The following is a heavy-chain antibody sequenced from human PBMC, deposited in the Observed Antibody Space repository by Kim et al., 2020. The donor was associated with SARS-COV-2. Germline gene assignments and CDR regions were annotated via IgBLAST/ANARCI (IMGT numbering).Heavy chain of an antibody. Sequence: PSLKSRVTISVETSKNQFSLKLSSLTAADTAVYYCARDYCSSTSCYFDYWGQGTLVTVSS. D-gene: IGHD2-2*01. V-gene: IGHV4-31*02. J-gene: IGHJ4*02. CDR3: ARDYCSSTSCYFDY.